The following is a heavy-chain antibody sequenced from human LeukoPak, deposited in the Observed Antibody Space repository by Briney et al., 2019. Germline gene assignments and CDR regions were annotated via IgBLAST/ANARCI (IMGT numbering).Heavy chain of an antibody. V-gene: IGHV1-18*01. J-gene: IGHJ6*02. CDR1: GYTFTSYG. D-gene: IGHD6-13*01. Sequence: ASVKVSCKASGYTFTSYGISWVRQAPGQGLEWMGWISAYNGNTNYAQKLQGRVTMTTDTSTSTAYMELRSLRSDDTAVYYCARLPPSNSSSWKGDYYYYGMDVWGQGTTVTVSS. CDR3: ARLPPSNSSSWKGDYYYYGMDV. CDR2: ISAYNGNT.